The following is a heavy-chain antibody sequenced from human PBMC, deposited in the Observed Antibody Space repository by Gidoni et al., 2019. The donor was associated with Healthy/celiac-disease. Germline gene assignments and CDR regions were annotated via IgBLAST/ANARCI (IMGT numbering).Heavy chain of an antibody. Sequence: QVQLQEAGPGLVKPSETLSLTCTVSGYSISSGYYWGWIRQPPGKGLEWIGSIYHSGSTYYNPSLKSRVTISVDTSKNQFSLKLSSVTAADTAVYYCARASGSLLIALRAFDIWGQGTMVTVSS. CDR1: GYSISSGYY. D-gene: IGHD1-26*01. CDR3: ARASGSLLIALRAFDI. CDR2: IYHSGST. V-gene: IGHV4-38-2*02. J-gene: IGHJ3*02.